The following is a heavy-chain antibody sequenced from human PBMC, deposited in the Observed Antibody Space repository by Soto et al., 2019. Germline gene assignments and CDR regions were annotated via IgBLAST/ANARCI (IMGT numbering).Heavy chain of an antibody. V-gene: IGHV4-4*02. CDR3: ARDRRGRIAVAGKYYYYYYMDV. J-gene: IGHJ6*03. CDR2: IYHSGST. D-gene: IGHD6-19*01. Sequence: SETLSLTCTVSSGSISSSNWWSWVRQPPGKGLEWIGEIYHSGSTNYNPSLKSRVTISVDKSKNQFSLKLSSVTAADTAVYYCARDRRGRIAVAGKYYYYYYMDVWGKGTTVTVSS. CDR1: SGSISSSNW.